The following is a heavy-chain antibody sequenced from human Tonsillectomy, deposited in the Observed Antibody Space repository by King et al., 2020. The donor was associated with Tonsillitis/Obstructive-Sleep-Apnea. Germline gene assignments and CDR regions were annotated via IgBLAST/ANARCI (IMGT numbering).Heavy chain of an antibody. CDR3: ARDRRPSSSWYGNFDY. J-gene: IGHJ4*02. V-gene: IGHV3-33*01. Sequence: VQLVESGGGVVQPGRSLRLSSAASGFTFSSYGMHWVRQAPGKGLEWVAVIWYDGSDKYYADSVKGRFTISRDNSKNTLYLQMNSLRAEDTAVYYCARDRRPSSSWYGNFDYWGQGTLVTVSS. D-gene: IGHD6-13*01. CDR2: IWYDGSDK. CDR1: GFTFSSYG.